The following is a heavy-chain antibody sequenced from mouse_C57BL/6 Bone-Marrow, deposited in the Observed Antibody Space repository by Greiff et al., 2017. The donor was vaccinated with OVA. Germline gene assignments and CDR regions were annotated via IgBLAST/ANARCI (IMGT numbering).Heavy chain of an antibody. J-gene: IGHJ4*01. V-gene: IGHV10-1*01. D-gene: IGHD2-4*01. CDR1: GFSFNTYA. Sequence: EVMLVESGGGLVQPKGSLKLSCAASGFSFNTYAMNWVRQAPGKGLEWVARIRSKSNNYATYYADSVKDRFTISRDDSESMLYLQMNNLKTEDTAMYYCVRHGVYYDYDDAMDYWGQGTSVTVSS. CDR2: IRSKSNNYAT. CDR3: VRHGVYYDYDDAMDY.